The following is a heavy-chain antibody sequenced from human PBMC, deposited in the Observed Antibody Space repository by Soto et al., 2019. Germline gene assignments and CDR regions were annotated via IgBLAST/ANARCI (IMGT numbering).Heavy chain of an antibody. CDR2: VSFDGSNK. J-gene: IGHJ4*02. V-gene: IGHV3-30-3*01. CDR3: ARDQTGITTTGGGRIDH. D-gene: IGHD1-20*01. Sequence: QVQLVESGGGVVQPGRSLRLSCAASGFTFSTHAMHWVRQAPGKGLECVAIVSFDGSNKYYADSVKVRFTISSDNSKNALYLQMSGLTPEDTAVYYCARDQTGITTTGGGRIDHWGQGTLVTVSS. CDR1: GFTFSTHA.